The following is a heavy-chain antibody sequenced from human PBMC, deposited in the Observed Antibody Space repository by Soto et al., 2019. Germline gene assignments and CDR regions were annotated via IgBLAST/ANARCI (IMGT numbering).Heavy chain of an antibody. CDR2: VYYSGST. J-gene: IGHJ4*02. D-gene: IGHD5-12*01. CDR1: GGSISSYY. CDR3: AIYSGYEYYFDY. V-gene: IGHV4-59*01. Sequence: SETLSLTCTVSGGSISSYYWSWIRQPPGKGLEWIGYVYYSGSTNYNPSLKSRVTISVDTSKNQFSLKLSSVTAADTAVYYCAIYSGYEYYFDYWGQGTLVTVSS.